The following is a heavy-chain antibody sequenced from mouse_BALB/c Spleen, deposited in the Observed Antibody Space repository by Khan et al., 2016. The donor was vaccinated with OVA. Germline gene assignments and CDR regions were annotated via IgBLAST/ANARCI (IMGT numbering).Heavy chain of an antibody. CDR3: ARSGGNFHWYFDV. CDR2: ISSGSSTI. Sequence: EVELVESGGGLVQPGGSRKLSCAASGFTFSSFGMHWDCQAPKKGLEWVAYISSGSSTIYYVDTVKGRFTISRDNPKNTLFLQMTSLRSEDTAMYYCARSGGNFHWYFDVWGAGTSVTVSS. V-gene: IGHV5-17*02. CDR1: GFTFSSFG. D-gene: IGHD2-1*01. J-gene: IGHJ1*01.